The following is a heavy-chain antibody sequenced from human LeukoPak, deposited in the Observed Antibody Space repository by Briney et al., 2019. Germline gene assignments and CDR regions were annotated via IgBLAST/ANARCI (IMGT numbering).Heavy chain of an antibody. V-gene: IGHV4-34*01. D-gene: IGHD3-16*01. J-gene: IGHJ4*02. CDR1: GGSFSGYY. CDR3: AMGAWSHYFDY. Sequence: SETLSLTCAVYGGSFSGYYWIWIRQPPGKGLEWIGEINHSGSTNYNPSLKSRVTISVDTSKNQFSLKLSSVTAADTAVYYCAMGAWSHYFDYWGQGTLVTVSS. CDR2: INHSGST.